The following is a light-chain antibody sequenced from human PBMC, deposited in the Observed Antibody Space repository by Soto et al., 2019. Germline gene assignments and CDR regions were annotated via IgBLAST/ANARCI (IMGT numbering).Light chain of an antibody. Sequence: EIVLTQSPGTLSLSPGERATLSCRASQSVSSNYLAWYQQKPGQAPRLLMYGTSSRATGIPGRFSGSGSGPDFTLTISRLEPEDVAMYYCQQYESSRLTFGGGTKVEIK. J-gene: IGKJ4*01. CDR2: GTS. V-gene: IGKV3-20*01. CDR3: QQYESSRLT. CDR1: QSVSSNY.